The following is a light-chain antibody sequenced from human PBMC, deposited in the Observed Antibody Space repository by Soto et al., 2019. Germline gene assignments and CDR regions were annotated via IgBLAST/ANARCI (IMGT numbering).Light chain of an antibody. V-gene: IGLV2-8*01. CDR2: EVD. CDR1: SSDVGGYNS. CDR3: SSYAGSNNVV. Sequence: QSALTQPPSASGSPGQSVTISCTGTSSDVGGYNSVSWYQQHPGKAPKLIIYEVDKRPSGVPDRFSGSKSGNTASLTVSGLQAEDEADYYCSSYAGSNNVVFGGGTKLTVL. J-gene: IGLJ2*01.